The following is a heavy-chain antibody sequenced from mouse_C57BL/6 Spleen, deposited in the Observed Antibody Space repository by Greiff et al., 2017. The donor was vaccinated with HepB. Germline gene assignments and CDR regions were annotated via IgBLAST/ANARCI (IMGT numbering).Heavy chain of an antibody. Sequence: EVQLQQSGPELVKPGASVKISCKASGYTFTDYYMNWVKQSHGKSLEWIGDINPNNGGTSYNQKFKGKATLTVDKSSSTAYMELRSLTSEDSAVYYCARNPLYYYGSSYWYFDVWGTGTTVTVSS. CDR2: INPNNGGT. CDR1: GYTFTDYY. CDR3: ARNPLYYYGSSYWYFDV. V-gene: IGHV1-26*01. J-gene: IGHJ1*03. D-gene: IGHD1-1*01.